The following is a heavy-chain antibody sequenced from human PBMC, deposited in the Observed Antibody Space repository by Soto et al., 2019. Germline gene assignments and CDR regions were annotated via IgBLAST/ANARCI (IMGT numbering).Heavy chain of an antibody. CDR2: IYPGDSDT. CDR3: AASIFYYGMTS. V-gene: IGHV5-51*01. CDR1: GYTFTNYW. Sequence: GESLKISCKGSGYTFTNYWIGWVRQMPGKGLEWMGIIYPGDSDTKYNPSFQGQVTISADKSITTTYLQWGSLKASDTAIYYCAASIFYYGMTSGAKGPRSPSP. J-gene: IGHJ6*02.